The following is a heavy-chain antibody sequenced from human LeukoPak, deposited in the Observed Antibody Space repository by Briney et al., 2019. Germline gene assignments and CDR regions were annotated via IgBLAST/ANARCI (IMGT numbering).Heavy chain of an antibody. CDR2: IWYDGSNK. V-gene: IGHV3-33*01. D-gene: IGHD3-22*01. CDR3: ARDGMIKYYYDSSGYPDAFDI. Sequence: GRSLRLSCAASGFTFSSYGMHWVRQAPGKGLEWVAVIWYDGSNKYYADSVKGRFTISRDNPKNTLYLQMNSLRAEDTAVYYCARDGMIKYYYDSSGYPDAFDIWGQGTMVTVSS. J-gene: IGHJ3*02. CDR1: GFTFSSYG.